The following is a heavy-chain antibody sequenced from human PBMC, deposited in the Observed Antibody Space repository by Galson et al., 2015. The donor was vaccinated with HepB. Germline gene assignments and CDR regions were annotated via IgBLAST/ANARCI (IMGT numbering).Heavy chain of an antibody. CDR2: IYWDNDD. CDR1: GFSLITRGVG. Sequence: PALVKPTQTLTLTCTFSGFSLITRGVGVGWIRQPPGKALEWLAIIYWDNDDRYSPSLKSRLTITKDTSKNQVVLTMANIDPVDTATYFCAHIVITFGGVLGDDAFDIWGQGTRVTVSP. CDR3: AHIVITFGGVLGDDAFDI. J-gene: IGHJ3*02. V-gene: IGHV2-5*02. D-gene: IGHD3-16*02.